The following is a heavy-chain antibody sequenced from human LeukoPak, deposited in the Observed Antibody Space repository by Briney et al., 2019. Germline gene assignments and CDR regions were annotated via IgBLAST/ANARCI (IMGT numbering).Heavy chain of an antibody. CDR3: AGGAGVYYYGMDV. V-gene: IGHV3-23*01. CDR2: ISGSGGSAT. CDR1: GFTFSSYA. J-gene: IGHJ6*02. Sequence: GGSLRLSCAASGFTFSSYAMSWVRQAPGKGLEWVSAISGSGGSATYYADSVKGRFTISRDNSKNTLFLQMNTLRVDDTAVYYCAGGAGVYYYGMDVWGQGTSVTVSS.